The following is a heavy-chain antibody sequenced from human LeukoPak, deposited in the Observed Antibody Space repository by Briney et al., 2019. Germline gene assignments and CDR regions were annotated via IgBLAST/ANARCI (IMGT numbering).Heavy chain of an antibody. J-gene: IGHJ4*02. CDR3: ARDLCSGGSCYPPPDFDY. Sequence: PGGSLRLSCAASGFTFSSYEMNWVRQAPGRGLEWVSYISSSGSTIYYADSVKGQFTISRDNAKNSLYLQMNSLRAEDTAVYYCARDLCSGGSCYPPPDFDYWGQGTLVTVSS. CDR2: ISSSGSTI. CDR1: GFTFSSYE. D-gene: IGHD2-15*01. V-gene: IGHV3-48*03.